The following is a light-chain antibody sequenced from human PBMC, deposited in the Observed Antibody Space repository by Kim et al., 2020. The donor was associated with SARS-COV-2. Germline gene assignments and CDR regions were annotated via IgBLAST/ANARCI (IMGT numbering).Light chain of an antibody. CDR2: GAS. V-gene: IGKV1-17*01. J-gene: IGKJ5*01. Sequence: ASVRDRVTLTCRASQDIRNDLGWYQQNPGRAPKRLIYGASSLQSGVPSRFSGSGSGTEFTLTISSLQPEDVATYFCLHHNTYPFTFGQGTRLEIK. CDR1: QDIRND. CDR3: LHHNTYPFT.